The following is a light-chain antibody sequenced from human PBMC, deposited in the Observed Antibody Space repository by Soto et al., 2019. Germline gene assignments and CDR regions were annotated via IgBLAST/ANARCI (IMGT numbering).Light chain of an antibody. V-gene: IGKV3-15*01. CDR2: GAS. Sequence: EIVLTQSPATLSLSPGERATLSCRASQSVSSSLAWYQQKPGQAPRLLIYGASTRATGIPARFSGSGSGTEFTLTISSLQSEDFAVYYCQQYNNWPPTFGQGTKVEIK. CDR3: QQYNNWPPT. CDR1: QSVSSS. J-gene: IGKJ1*01.